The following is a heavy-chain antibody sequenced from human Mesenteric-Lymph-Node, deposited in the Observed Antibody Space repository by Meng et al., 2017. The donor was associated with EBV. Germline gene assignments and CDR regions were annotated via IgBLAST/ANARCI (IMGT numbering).Heavy chain of an antibody. J-gene: IGHJ5*02. CDR2: SNQSGST. Sequence: VHLQQGGGGLLKPSETLSLTCAVYGGSFSGYYWTWIRQSPGKGLEWIGESNQSGSTSYNPSLKSRVTISVDTSQNQFSLKLSSVTAADTAVYYCARGKTVGRSPWFDPWGQGTLVTASS. V-gene: IGHV4-34*01. CDR1: GGSFSGYY. CDR3: ARGKTVGRSPWFDP. D-gene: IGHD4-11*01.